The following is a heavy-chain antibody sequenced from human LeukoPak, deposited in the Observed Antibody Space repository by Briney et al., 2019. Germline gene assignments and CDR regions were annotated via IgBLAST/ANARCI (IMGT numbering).Heavy chain of an antibody. V-gene: IGHV5-51*01. CDR3: ARPNWARRYFDY. Sequence: GESLKISCKGSGYIFTSYSIAWVRQMRGKGLEWMGVIYPDDSEIRYSPSFQGQVTISADKSISTAYLQWSSLKASDTAMYYCARPNWARRYFDYWGQGTLVTVSS. CDR1: GYIFTSYS. CDR2: IYPDDSEI. J-gene: IGHJ4*02. D-gene: IGHD7-27*01.